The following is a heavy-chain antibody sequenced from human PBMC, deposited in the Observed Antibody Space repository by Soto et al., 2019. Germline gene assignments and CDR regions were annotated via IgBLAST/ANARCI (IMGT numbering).Heavy chain of an antibody. CDR1: GFTFSNAW. CDR2: IKSKTDGGTT. Sequence: GGSLRLSCAASGFTFSNAWMNWVRQAPGKGLEWVGRIKSKTDGGTTDYAAPVKGRFTISRDDSKNTLYLQMNSLKTEDTAVYYCTTDLGYCSGGSCGKWGQGTLVTVSS. V-gene: IGHV3-15*07. D-gene: IGHD2-15*01. CDR3: TTDLGYCSGGSCGK. J-gene: IGHJ4*02.